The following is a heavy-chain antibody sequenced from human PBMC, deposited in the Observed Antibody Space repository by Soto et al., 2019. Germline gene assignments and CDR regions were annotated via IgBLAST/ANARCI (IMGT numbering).Heavy chain of an antibody. J-gene: IGHJ5*02. CDR1: GFTFSSYG. CDR2: ISYDGSNK. Sequence: QVQLVESGGGVVQPGRSLRLSCAASGFTFSSYGMHWVRQAPGKGLEWVAVISYDGSNKYYADSVKGRFTISRDNSKNTLYMQMNSLRAEDTAVYCCAKDLVTYYYDSSGPWGWFDPWGQGTLVTVSS. CDR3: AKDLVTYYYDSSGPWGWFDP. D-gene: IGHD3-22*01. V-gene: IGHV3-30*18.